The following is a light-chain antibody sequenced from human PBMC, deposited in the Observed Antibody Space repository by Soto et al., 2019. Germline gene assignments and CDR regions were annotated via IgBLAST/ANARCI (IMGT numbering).Light chain of an antibody. CDR2: GAS. Sequence: EVVMRQSPATLSVSPGERATLSCRASQSVSSNLAWYQQKPGQAPRLLLYGASTRATGIPARFSGSGSGTEFTLTINSLQSEDFAVYYCQQYNNWPPWTFGQGTKVEIK. J-gene: IGKJ1*01. CDR3: QQYNNWPPWT. V-gene: IGKV3-15*01. CDR1: QSVSSN.